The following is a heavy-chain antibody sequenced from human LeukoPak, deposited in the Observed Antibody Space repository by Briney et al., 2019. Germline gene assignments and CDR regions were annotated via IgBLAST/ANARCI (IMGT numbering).Heavy chain of an antibody. V-gene: IGHV3-23*01. D-gene: IGHD3-3*01. CDR1: GFSFSSYG. CDR2: ISGSGGST. J-gene: IGHJ4*02. Sequence: GGSLRLSCAASGFSFSSYGMTWVRQAPGKGLEWVSAISGSGGSTYYADSVKGRFTISRDNSKNTLYLQMNSLRAEDTAVYYCAKAPRTDFWSGYWYFDYWGQGTLVTVSS. CDR3: AKAPRTDFWSGYWYFDY.